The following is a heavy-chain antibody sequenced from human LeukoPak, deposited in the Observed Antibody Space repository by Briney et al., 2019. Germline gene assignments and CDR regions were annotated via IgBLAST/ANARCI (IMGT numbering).Heavy chain of an antibody. CDR2: ISYDGSNK. CDR1: GFTFSSYA. D-gene: IGHD6-13*01. V-gene: IGHV3-30*04. J-gene: IGHJ4*02. Sequence: PGRSLRLSCAASGFTFSSYAMHWVRQAPGKGLEWVAVISYDGSNKYYADSVKGRFTISRDNSKNTLYLQMNSLRAEDTAVYYCARATIAAAGWDYFDYWGQGTLVTVSP. CDR3: ARATIAAAGWDYFDY.